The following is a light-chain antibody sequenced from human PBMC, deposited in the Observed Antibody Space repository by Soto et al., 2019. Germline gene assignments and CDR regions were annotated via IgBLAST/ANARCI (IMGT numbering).Light chain of an antibody. V-gene: IGLV2-14*03. CDR3: SSYTTSSVRV. Sequence: QSVLTQPASMSGSPGQSITISCTGTNSDIRAYNSVSWYQQHPGMAPQLMIYDVSYRPSGISSRFSGSKSGNTASLTISGLQAADEADYYCSSYTTSSVRVFGGGTKLTVL. CDR2: DVS. J-gene: IGLJ2*01. CDR1: NSDIRAYNS.